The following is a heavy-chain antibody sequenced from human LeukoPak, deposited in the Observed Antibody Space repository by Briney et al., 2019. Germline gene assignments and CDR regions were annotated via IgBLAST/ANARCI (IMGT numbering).Heavy chain of an antibody. J-gene: IGHJ4*02. Sequence: ASVKVSCKASGYTFTNYCMHWVRQAPGQGLEWMGIINPSGGSTSYAQKFQGRVTMTRDTSTTTVCMELSSLRSEDTAVYYCARERVGATGFDYWGQGTLVTVSS. CDR3: ARERVGATGFDY. CDR1: GYTFTNYC. D-gene: IGHD1-26*01. V-gene: IGHV1-46*01. CDR2: INPSGGST.